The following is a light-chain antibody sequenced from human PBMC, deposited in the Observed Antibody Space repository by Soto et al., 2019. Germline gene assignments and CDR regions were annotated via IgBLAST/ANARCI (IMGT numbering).Light chain of an antibody. CDR2: AAS. Sequence: EIQMTQSPSSVSASVGDRVTITCRASQGISRWLAWYQQKPGKAPTLLIYAASILQSGVPSRFSGSGSGTDFTLTISSLQPEDFATYHCQQSYSAPQTFGQGTKVDIK. V-gene: IGKV1-12*01. CDR3: QQSYSAPQT. J-gene: IGKJ1*01. CDR1: QGISRW.